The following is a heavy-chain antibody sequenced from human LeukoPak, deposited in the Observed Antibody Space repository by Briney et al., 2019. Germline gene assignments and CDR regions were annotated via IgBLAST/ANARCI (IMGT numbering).Heavy chain of an antibody. J-gene: IGHJ4*02. CDR1: GGSIGSYY. CDR3: ARHRDVDSAMDDFDY. D-gene: IGHD5-18*01. CDR2: IYYSGNT. Sequence: SETLSLTCTVSGGSIGSYYWSWIRQPPGKGLEWIGHIYYSGNTNYNPSLKSRVTISVDTSKNQFSLQLSSVTAADTAVYYCARHRDVDSAMDDFDYWGQGTLVTVSS. V-gene: IGHV4-59*08.